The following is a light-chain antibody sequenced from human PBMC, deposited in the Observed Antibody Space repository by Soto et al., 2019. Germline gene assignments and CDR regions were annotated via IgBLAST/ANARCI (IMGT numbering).Light chain of an antibody. CDR3: QQYDNWPQT. V-gene: IGKV3-15*01. CDR2: GAS. Sequence: EIVMTQSPATLSVSPGGRATLSCMASQSISDTLAWYQQKPGQAPRLLIYGASTRATGIPARFSGRGSGTEFTLTISSLQSVDFAVYYCQQYDNWPQTFGQGTKVDIK. CDR1: QSISDT. J-gene: IGKJ1*01.